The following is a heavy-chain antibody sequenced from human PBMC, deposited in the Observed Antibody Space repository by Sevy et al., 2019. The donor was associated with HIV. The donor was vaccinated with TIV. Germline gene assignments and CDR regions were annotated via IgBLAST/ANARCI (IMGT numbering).Heavy chain of an antibody. CDR1: GFTFDTYW. CDR2: IRQDGNEI. V-gene: IGHV3-7*05. Sequence: GGSLRLSCDASGFTFDTYWMQWVRQAPGKGLEWVANIRQDGNEIYYAASVRGRFTISRDNAKDSLYLQMNNLRVEDTATYYCARLYFDLLGQGTMVTVSS. J-gene: IGHJ4*02. CDR3: ARLYFDL.